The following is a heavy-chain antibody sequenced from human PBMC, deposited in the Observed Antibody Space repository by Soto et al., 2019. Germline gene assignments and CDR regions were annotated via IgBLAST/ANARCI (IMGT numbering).Heavy chain of an antibody. CDR3: ARDSGDCSGGSCYFRSHYYSMDV. CDR2: ISSSGSTI. V-gene: IGHV3-11*01. Sequence: PGGSLRLSCAASGFTFSDYYMSWIRQAPGKGLEWVSYISSSGSTIYYADSVKGRFTISRDNAKNSLYLQMNSLRAEDTAVYYCARDSGDCSGGSCYFRSHYYSMDVWSQGTTVTVSS. D-gene: IGHD2-15*01. CDR1: GFTFSDYY. J-gene: IGHJ6*02.